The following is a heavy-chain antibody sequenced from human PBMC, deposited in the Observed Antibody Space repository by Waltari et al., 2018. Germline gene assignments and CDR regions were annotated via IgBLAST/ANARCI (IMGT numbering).Heavy chain of an antibody. CDR3: ARRGYCSSTSCLYYFDY. CDR2: INHSGNT. D-gene: IGHD2-2*01. Sequence: QVQLQQWGAGLLKPSETLSLTCAVYGGSFSGYYWSWIRQPPGKGLDWIGEINHSGNTNHNPSLKSRVTISVDTSKNQFSLKLSSVTAADTAVYYCARRGYCSSTSCLYYFDYWGQGTLVTVSS. J-gene: IGHJ4*02. V-gene: IGHV4-34*01. CDR1: GGSFSGYY.